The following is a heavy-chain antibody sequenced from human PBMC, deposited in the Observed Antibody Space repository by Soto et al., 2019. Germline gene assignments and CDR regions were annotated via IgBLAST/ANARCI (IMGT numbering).Heavy chain of an antibody. Sequence: EVQLLESGGGLVQPGGSLRLSCAASGFTFSSYAMSWVRQAPGKGLEWVSAISGSGGSTYYADSVKSRFTISRDNSKNTLYLQMNSLRAEDTAVYYCAKTHDYGDYFFDYWGQGTLVTVSS. CDR3: AKTHDYGDYFFDY. V-gene: IGHV3-23*01. CDR2: ISGSGGST. D-gene: IGHD4-17*01. CDR1: GFTFSSYA. J-gene: IGHJ4*02.